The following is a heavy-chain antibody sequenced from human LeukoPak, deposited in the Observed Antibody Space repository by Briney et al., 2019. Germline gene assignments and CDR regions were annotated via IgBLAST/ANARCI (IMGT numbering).Heavy chain of an antibody. CDR2: ITSNGLST. CDR3: ARGPLYYYGSAQYYFDS. J-gene: IGHJ4*02. D-gene: IGHD3-10*01. CDR1: GFTFSTYT. Sequence: GGSLRLSCAASGFTFSTYTMHWVRQAPGERLEYVSAITSNGLSTYYANSVKGRFTISRDNSKNTLYLQVGSLRAEDMAVYYCARGPLYYYGSAQYYFDSWGQGTLVTVSS. V-gene: IGHV3-64*01.